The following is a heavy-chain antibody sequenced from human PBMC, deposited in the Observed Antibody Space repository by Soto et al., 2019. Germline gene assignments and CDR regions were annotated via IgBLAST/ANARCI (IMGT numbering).Heavy chain of an antibody. D-gene: IGHD5-12*01. J-gene: IGHJ4*02. CDR3: ARGRVATNFDY. CDR2: IYYSGST. V-gene: IGHV4-61*01. Sequence: QVQLQVSGPGLVKPSETLSLTCTVSGGSVSSGSYYWSWIRQPPGKGLEWIGYIYYSGSTNYNPSLKSRVTISVDTSKNQFSLKLSSVTAADTAVYYCARGRVATNFDYWGQGTLVTVSS. CDR1: GGSVSSGSYY.